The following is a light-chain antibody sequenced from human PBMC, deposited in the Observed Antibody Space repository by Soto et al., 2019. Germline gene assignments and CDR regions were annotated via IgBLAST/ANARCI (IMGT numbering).Light chain of an antibody. J-gene: IGKJ1*01. CDR3: QQYNIWPPT. CDR1: QSVRSN. Sequence: EIMMTQSPATLSVSPGERATLSCRASQSVRSNLAWYQQKPGQPPRLLIYGASTRATGIPARFSGSGSGTEFTLTISSLQSEDFAVYYCQQYNIWPPTFGQGTKVEIK. V-gene: IGKV3-15*01. CDR2: GAS.